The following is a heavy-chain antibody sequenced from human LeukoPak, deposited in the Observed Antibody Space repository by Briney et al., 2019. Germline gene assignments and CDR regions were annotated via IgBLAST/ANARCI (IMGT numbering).Heavy chain of an antibody. Sequence: PGGSLRLSCAASGFTFSSYAMSWVRQAPGKGLEWVSAISGSGDITYLADSVKGRFTISRDNSKNTLYLQMNSLRAEDTAVYYCAKGRSCTNGVCYSWFPEIWGLGTMVTVSS. V-gene: IGHV3-23*01. CDR1: GFTFSSYA. CDR2: ISGSGDIT. J-gene: IGHJ3*02. CDR3: AKGRSCTNGVCYSWFPEI. D-gene: IGHD2-8*01.